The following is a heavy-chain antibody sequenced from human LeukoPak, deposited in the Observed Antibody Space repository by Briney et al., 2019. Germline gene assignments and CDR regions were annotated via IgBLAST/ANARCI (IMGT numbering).Heavy chain of an antibody. V-gene: IGHV3-30*18. J-gene: IGHJ4*02. CDR1: GFTFSSYG. CDR3: ANAWEPPFDY. Sequence: GGSLRLSCAASGFTFSSYGMHWVRQAPGKGLEWVAVIPYDGSNKYYADSAKGRFTISRGNSKNTLYLQMNSLRAEDTAVYYCANAWEPPFDYWGQGTLVTVSS. D-gene: IGHD1-26*01. CDR2: IPYDGSNK.